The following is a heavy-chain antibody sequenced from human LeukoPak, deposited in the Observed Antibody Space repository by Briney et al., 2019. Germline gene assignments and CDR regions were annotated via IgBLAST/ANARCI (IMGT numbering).Heavy chain of an antibody. V-gene: IGHV1-2*02. D-gene: IGHD2-15*01. J-gene: IGHJ4*02. CDR1: GGTFSNYA. CDR2: INPNSGGT. Sequence: ASVKVSCKASGGTFSNYAISWVRQAPGQGLEWMGWINPNSGGTNYAQKFQGRVTMTRDTSISTAYMELSRLRSDDTAVYYCARWVVVAATFDYWGQGTLVTVSS. CDR3: ARWVVVAATFDY.